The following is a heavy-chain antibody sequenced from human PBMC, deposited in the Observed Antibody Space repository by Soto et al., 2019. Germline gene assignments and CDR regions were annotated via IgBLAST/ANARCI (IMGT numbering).Heavy chain of an antibody. V-gene: IGHV4-31*03. CDR3: ARDRLMATAGTARHYFGLDV. CDR2: IYYSGNT. CDR1: GGSIRSGGYY. D-gene: IGHD5-18*01. Sequence: TVSGGSIRSGGYYWSLVRQNPRRGLEWIGNIYYSGNTYYNPSLKSRLTISVDTSKNQFSLNLSSVTAAGTAVYYCARDRLMATAGTARHYFGLDVWGQGTTVTVSS. J-gene: IGHJ6*02.